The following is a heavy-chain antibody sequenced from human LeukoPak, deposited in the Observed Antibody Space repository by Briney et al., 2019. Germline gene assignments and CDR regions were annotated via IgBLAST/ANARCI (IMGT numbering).Heavy chain of an antibody. CDR3: ARGYSSRLDFFDY. J-gene: IGHJ4*02. V-gene: IGHV3-21*01. Sequence: GGALRLSCAASGFTFCSYNMSWGPQAPGEGLEWASSISSSGSFIYYAHSVKRPFTISRDNAKNSLYLPMNRLRAEDTAVYYRARGYSSRLDFFDYWGQGTLVTVSS. CDR2: ISSSGSFI. D-gene: IGHD3-22*01. CDR1: GFTFCSYN.